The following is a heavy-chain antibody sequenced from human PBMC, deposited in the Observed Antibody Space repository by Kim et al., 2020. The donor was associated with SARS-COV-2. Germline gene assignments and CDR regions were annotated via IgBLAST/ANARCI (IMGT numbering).Heavy chain of an antibody. V-gene: IGHV3-23*01. CDR3: AKGPTRSSPYYFDY. CDR2: ITDSGRTT. D-gene: IGHD6-13*01. CDR1: VFTFSTYA. Sequence: EGSLRLSCAASVFTFSTYAMTWVRQAPGKGLEWVSTITDSGRTTYYADSVKGRFTISRDNSENTLFLQMSSLRAEDTALYYCAKGPTRSSPYYFDYWGQG. J-gene: IGHJ4*02.